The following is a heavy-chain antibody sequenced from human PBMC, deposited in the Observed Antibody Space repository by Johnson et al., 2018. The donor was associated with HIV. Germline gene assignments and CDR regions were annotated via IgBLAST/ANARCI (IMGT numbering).Heavy chain of an antibody. CDR3: TTEWWSYAFDI. J-gene: IGHJ3*02. CDR1: GFTFSSYA. Sequence: QVQLVESGGGVVQPGRSLRLSCAASGFTFSSYAMHWVRQAPGKGLEWVAVISYDGSNKYYADSVKGRFTISRDNSKNTLYLQMNSLKTEDTAVYYCTTEWWSYAFDIWGQGTMVTVSS. CDR2: ISYDGSNK. D-gene: IGHD2-15*01. V-gene: IGHV3-30*04.